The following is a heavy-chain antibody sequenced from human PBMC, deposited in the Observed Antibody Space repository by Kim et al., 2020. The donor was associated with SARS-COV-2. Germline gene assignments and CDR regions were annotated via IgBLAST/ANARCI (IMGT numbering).Heavy chain of an antibody. J-gene: IGHJ6*02. Sequence: ASVKVSCKVSGYTLTELSMHWVRQAPGKGLEWMGGFDPEDGETIYAQKFQGRVTMTEDTSTDTAYMELSSLRSEDTAVYYCATDEVSPGSRGSDYYYYGMGVWGQGTTVTVSS. D-gene: IGHD3-10*01. CDR1: GYTLTELS. CDR3: ATDEVSPGSRGSDYYYYGMGV. V-gene: IGHV1-24*01. CDR2: FDPEDGET.